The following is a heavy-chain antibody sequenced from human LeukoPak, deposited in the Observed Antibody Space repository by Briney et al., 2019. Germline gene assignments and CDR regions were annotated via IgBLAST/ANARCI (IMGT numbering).Heavy chain of an antibody. CDR2: INSDGSST. CDR1: GFTFSSYW. J-gene: IGHJ4*02. D-gene: IGHD3-22*01. Sequence: GGSLRLSCAASGFTFSSYWMHWVRQAPGKGLVWVSRINSDGSSTNYADSVKGRFTISRDNAKNTLYLQMNSLRAEDTAVYYCARGRWGYYYDSSGYSFDYWGQGTLVTVSS. CDR3: ARGRWGYYYDSSGYSFDY. V-gene: IGHV3-74*01.